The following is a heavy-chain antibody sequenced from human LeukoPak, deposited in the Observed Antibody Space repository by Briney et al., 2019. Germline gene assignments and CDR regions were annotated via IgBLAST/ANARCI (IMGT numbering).Heavy chain of an antibody. Sequence: QPGGSLRLSCAASGFTFSNYWMSWVRQAPGRGLEWVANLRQDGSEKYYVDSVKGRFTISRDNAKRSLYLQLNSLRGDDTAVYYCARDTSVDILGHSSSWADTFDIWGQGTMVTVSS. CDR1: GFTFSNYW. CDR2: LRQDGSEK. D-gene: IGHD6-13*01. V-gene: IGHV3-7*01. J-gene: IGHJ3*02. CDR3: ARDTSVDILGHSSSWADTFDI.